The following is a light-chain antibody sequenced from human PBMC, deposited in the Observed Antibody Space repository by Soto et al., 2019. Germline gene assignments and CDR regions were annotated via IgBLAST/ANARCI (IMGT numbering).Light chain of an antibody. V-gene: IGKV1-39*01. J-gene: IGKJ1*01. CDR2: GAS. CDR3: QQSHSTPWT. CDR1: QTITTY. Sequence: DIPMTQSPSSLSASVGDRVTITCRASQTITTYLNWYQQKPGKAPQLLIYGASTLQSGVPSRFTGSGSGTDFTLTIMSLQPEDFATYHCQQSHSTPWTFGQGTKVEV.